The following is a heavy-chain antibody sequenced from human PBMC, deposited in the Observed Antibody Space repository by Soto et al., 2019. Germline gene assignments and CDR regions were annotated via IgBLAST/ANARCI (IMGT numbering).Heavy chain of an antibody. CDR3: ARHTRRDDYVWGSYRYIAAHFDY. D-gene: IGHD3-16*02. V-gene: IGHV5-10-1*01. Sequence: PGESLKISCKGSGYSFTSYWISWVRQMPGKGLEWMGRIDPSDSYTNYSPSFQGHVAISADKSISTAYLQWSSLKASDTAMYYCARHTRRDDYVWGSYRYIAAHFDYWGQGTLVTVSS. CDR2: IDPSDSYT. J-gene: IGHJ4*02. CDR1: GYSFTSYW.